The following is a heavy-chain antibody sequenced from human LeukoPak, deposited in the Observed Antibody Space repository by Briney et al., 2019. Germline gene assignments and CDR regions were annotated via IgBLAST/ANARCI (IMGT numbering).Heavy chain of an antibody. CDR3: ARAYRKAGAFDI. Sequence: ASVKVPCKASGYTFTSYYMHWVRQAPGQGLEWMGIINPSGGSTSYAQKFQGRVTMTRDMSTSTVYMELSSLRSEDTAVYYCARAYRKAGAFDIWGQGTMVTVSS. CDR1: GYTFTSYY. D-gene: IGHD1-14*01. CDR2: INPSGGST. J-gene: IGHJ3*02. V-gene: IGHV1-46*01.